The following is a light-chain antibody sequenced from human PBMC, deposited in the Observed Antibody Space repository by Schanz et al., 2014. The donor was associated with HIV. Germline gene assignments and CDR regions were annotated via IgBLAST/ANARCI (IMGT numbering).Light chain of an antibody. CDR2: EVN. J-gene: IGLJ2*01. V-gene: IGLV2-8*01. CDR1: SSDVGGYNY. Sequence: QSALTQPPSASGSPGQSVTISCTGTSSDVGGYNYVSWYQHHPGKAPKLLISEVNKRPSGVPDRFSGSKSGNTASLTISGLQAEDEAVYYCSSFTRGTAPVIFGGGTQLTVL. CDR3: SSFTRGTAPVI.